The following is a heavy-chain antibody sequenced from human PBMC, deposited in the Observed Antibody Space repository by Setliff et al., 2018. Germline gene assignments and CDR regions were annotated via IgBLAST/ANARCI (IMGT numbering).Heavy chain of an antibody. J-gene: IGHJ6*04. D-gene: IGHD3-3*02. CDR3: ARDGLGAFSLRSMDV. Sequence: PSETLSLTCNVSGGSISTYHWSWIRQPPGKRLEWIGYIYNSGTTNYNPSLKSRVTISLDTSKNQFSLQLSSVTAADTAVYYCARDGLGAFSLRSMDVWGKGTTVTVSS. V-gene: IGHV4-59*01. CDR2: IYNSGTT. CDR1: GGSISTYH.